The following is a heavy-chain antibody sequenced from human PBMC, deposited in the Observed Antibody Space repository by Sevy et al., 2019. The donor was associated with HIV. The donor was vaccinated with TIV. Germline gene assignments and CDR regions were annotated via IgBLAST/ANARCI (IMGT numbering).Heavy chain of an antibody. CDR3: AKDSYGGNAYYYYGMDV. D-gene: IGHD4-17*01. V-gene: IGHV3-30*02. Sequence: WGSLRLSCAASGFTFSSYGMHWVRQAPGKGLEWVAFIRYDGSNKYYADSVKGRFTISRDNSKNTLYLQMNSLRAEDTAVYYCAKDSYGGNAYYYYGMDVWGQGTTVTVSS. CDR2: IRYDGSNK. J-gene: IGHJ6*02. CDR1: GFTFSSYG.